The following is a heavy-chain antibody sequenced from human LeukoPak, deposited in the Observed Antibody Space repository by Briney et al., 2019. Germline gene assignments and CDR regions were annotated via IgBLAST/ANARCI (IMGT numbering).Heavy chain of an antibody. V-gene: IGHV1-8*01. CDR3: ARGYDSSGYYYTTPHDAFDI. J-gene: IGHJ3*02. D-gene: IGHD3-22*01. CDR2: MNPNSGNT. Sequence: ASVKVSCKASGYTFTSYDINWVRQAPGQGLEWMGWMNPNSGNTGYAQKFQGRVTMTRNTSIRTAYMELSSLRSEDTAVYYCARGYDSSGYYYTTPHDAFDIWGQGTMVTVSS. CDR1: GYTFTSYD.